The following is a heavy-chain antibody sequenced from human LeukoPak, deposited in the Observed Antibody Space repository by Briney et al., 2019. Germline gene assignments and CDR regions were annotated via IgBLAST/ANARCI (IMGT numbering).Heavy chain of an antibody. V-gene: IGHV3-7*03. CDR1: GFSFRDHW. Sequence: GGSLRLSCAASGFSFRDHWMDWVRQAPGKGLEWVGHIKTDGSETYYLDSLKGRISISRDNTNNALYLQMNSLRVEDTAIYYCVKNDGWFHLAQWGQGTLVTVSS. D-gene: IGHD6-19*01. CDR2: IKTDGSET. J-gene: IGHJ4*02. CDR3: VKNDGWFHLAQ.